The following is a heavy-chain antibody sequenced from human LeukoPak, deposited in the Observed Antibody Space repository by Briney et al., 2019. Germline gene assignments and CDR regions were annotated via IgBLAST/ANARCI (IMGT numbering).Heavy chain of an antibody. V-gene: IGHV1-69*04. D-gene: IGHD5-18*01. CDR3: ASMVDTAMVTSAFDI. Sequence: PVKVSCKASGGTFSSYAISWVRQAPGQGLEWMGRIIPILGIANYAQKFQGRVTITADKSTSTAYMELSSLRSEDTAVYYCASMVDTAMVTSAFDIWGQGTMVTVSS. CDR1: GGTFSSYA. J-gene: IGHJ3*02. CDR2: IIPILGIA.